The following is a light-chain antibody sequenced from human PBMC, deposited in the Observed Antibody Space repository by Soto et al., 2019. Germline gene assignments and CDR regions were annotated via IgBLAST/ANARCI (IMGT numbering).Light chain of an antibody. V-gene: IGKV1-5*03. Sequence: DIHMTQSPSTLSASVGDRVIITCRASQSISSWLAWYQQKPGKAPKLLIYKASSLESGVPSSFSGSGSGTEFTLTISSLQPDDFATYYCQQYNGYPWTFGRGTKVEIK. CDR1: QSISSW. CDR3: QQYNGYPWT. J-gene: IGKJ1*01. CDR2: KAS.